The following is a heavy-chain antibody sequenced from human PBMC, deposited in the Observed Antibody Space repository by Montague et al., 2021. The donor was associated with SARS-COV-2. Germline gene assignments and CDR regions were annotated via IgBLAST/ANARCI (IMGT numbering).Heavy chain of an antibody. CDR2: IYYSGST. J-gene: IGHJ4*02. D-gene: IGHD6-13*01. V-gene: IGHV4-59*01. Sequence: SETLSLTCTVSGGSISSYYWSWIRQPPGKGLEWIGYIYYSGSTNYNPSLKSRVTISVDTSKNQFSLKLSSVTAADTAVYYRAREGEGYSSSWWIDYWGQGTLVTVSS. CDR1: GGSISSYY. CDR3: AREGEGYSSSWWIDY.